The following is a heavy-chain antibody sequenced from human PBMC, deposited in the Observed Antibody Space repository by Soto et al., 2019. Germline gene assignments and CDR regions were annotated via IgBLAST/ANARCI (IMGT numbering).Heavy chain of an antibody. CDR1: GYIFTNSG. J-gene: IGHJ5*02. CDR3: ARDRGYNADCFDP. CDR2: TSGYNDKT. V-gene: IGHV1-18*01. D-gene: IGHD1-20*01. Sequence: QVQLVQSGAEVKKPGASVKVSCKASGYIFTNSGISWVRQAPGQGLEWMGWTSGYNDKTHYAQNLQGRVTMTTDTSTSTAYMELRSLRSDDTAVYYCARDRGYNADCFDPWGQGTLVTVSS.